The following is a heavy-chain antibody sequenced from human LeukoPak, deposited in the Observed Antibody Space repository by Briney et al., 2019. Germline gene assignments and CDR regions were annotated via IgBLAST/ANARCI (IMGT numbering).Heavy chain of an antibody. CDR2: IYYSGST. J-gene: IGHJ3*02. V-gene: IGHV4-31*03. CDR3: AREISGGDAFDI. Sequence: PSETLSLTCTVSGGXISSGGYYWSWLRQHPGKGLEWFGYIYYSGSTYYNPSLKSRVTISVDTSKNQFSLKLSSVTAADTDVYYCAREISGGDAFDIWGQGTMVTVSS. CDR1: GGXISSGGYY. D-gene: IGHD6-19*01.